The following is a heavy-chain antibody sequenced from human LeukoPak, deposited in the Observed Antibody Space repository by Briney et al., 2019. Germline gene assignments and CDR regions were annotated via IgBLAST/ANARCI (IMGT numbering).Heavy chain of an antibody. J-gene: IGHJ4*02. CDR1: GGSFLGYY. CDR2: IYHSGGA. Sequence: PSETLPLPCALYGGSFLGYYWRWIRQPPAKGLEGIGVIYHSGGANDHPSIKSQVTISADNSKIQFSLKLGSVTAADTAVYYCARGPLRFLEPFDYWGQGTLVTVSS. V-gene: IGHV4-34*01. CDR3: ARGPLRFLEPFDY. D-gene: IGHD3-3*01.